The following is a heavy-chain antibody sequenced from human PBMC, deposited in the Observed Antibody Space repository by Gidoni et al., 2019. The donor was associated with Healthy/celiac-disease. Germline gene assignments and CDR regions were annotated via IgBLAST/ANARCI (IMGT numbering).Heavy chain of an antibody. D-gene: IGHD2-15*01. V-gene: IGHV3-23*01. J-gene: IGHJ5*02. CDR1: GFTFSSSA. CDR3: AKDEDLGAFDP. CDR2: ISGSGGST. Sequence: EVQLLESVGGLVQPGGSLRLSCAASGFTFSSSAMSWVRQAPGQGLECVSAISGSGGSTYYADSVKGRFTISRDNSKNTLYLQMNSLRAEDTAVYYCAKDEDLGAFDPWGQGTLVTVSS.